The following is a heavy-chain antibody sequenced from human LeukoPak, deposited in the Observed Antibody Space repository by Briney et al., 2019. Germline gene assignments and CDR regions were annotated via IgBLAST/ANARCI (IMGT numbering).Heavy chain of an antibody. CDR2: ISYDGSNK. CDR1: GLTFSSYA. CDR3: ARDNSPSSPYAFDI. Sequence: PGGSLRLSCAASGLTFSSYAMHWVRQAPGKGLEWVAVISYDGSNKYYADSVKGRFTISRDNSKNTLYLQMNSLRAEDTAVYYCARDNSPSSPYAFDIWGQGTMVTVSS. J-gene: IGHJ3*02. V-gene: IGHV3-30*01. D-gene: IGHD4-23*01.